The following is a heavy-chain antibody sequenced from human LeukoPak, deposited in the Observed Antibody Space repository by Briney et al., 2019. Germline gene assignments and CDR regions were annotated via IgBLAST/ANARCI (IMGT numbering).Heavy chain of an antibody. CDR1: GYTFTSYG. CDR3: ARVPRILTGYNWCDP. D-gene: IGHD3-9*01. CDR2: ISAYNGNT. V-gene: IGHV1-18*01. J-gene: IGHJ5*02. Sequence: ASAKVSCKASGYTFTSYGISWVRQAPGQGLEWMGWISAYNGNTNYAQKLHGRVIMTTDTSTSTAYMELRSLRSDDTAVYYCARVPRILTGYNWCDPWGQGTLVTVSS.